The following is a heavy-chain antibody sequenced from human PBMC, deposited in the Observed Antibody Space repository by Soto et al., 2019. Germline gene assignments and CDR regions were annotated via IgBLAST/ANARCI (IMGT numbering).Heavy chain of an antibody. J-gene: IGHJ3*02. V-gene: IGHV3-23*01. CDR2: ISGNGSSK. D-gene: IGHD3-22*01. Sequence: GGSLRLSCAASGFTFSSYAMSWVRQAPGKGLEWVSAISGNGSSKYYADSVKGRFTISRDNSKNTLYLQMNSLRAEDTAVYYCAKPHDSSGYYYVMDAFDIWGQGTMVTVSS. CDR1: GFTFSSYA. CDR3: AKPHDSSGYYYVMDAFDI.